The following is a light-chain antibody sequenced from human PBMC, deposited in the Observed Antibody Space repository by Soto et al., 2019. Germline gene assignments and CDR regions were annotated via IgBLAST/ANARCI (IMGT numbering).Light chain of an antibody. CDR3: QVWEATGDQVV. CDR1: NVGSRS. V-gene: IGLV3-21*01. Sequence: SSELTQPPSVSVAPGETARISCGGTNVGSRSVHWDQQKPGQAPFLVIYYDSDRPSGIPERFSGSNSGNTATLIISRVEAGDEADYYCQVWEATGDQVVFGGGTKLTVL. CDR2: YDS. J-gene: IGLJ2*01.